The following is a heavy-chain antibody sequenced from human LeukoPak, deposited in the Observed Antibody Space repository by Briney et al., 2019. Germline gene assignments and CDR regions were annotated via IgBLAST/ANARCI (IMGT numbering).Heavy chain of an antibody. Sequence: ASVKVSCKASGYTVTGYYMHWVRQAPGQGLEWMGRINPNSGGTNYAQKFQGRVTMTRDTSLSTAYMELSRLRSDDTAVYYCAREVTMVRGVIRFFDYWGQGTLVTVSS. J-gene: IGHJ4*02. CDR2: INPNSGGT. V-gene: IGHV1-2*06. CDR1: GYTVTGYY. CDR3: AREVTMVRGVIRFFDY. D-gene: IGHD3-10*01.